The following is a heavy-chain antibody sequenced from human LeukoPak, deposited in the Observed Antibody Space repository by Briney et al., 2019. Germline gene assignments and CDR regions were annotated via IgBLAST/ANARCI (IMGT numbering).Heavy chain of an antibody. Sequence: GGSLRLSCAASGFTFSDYYMSWLRQAPGKGLEWVSYISSSSSYTDYADSVKGRFTISRDNAKNSLNLQMNSLRAEDTAVYYCARDSRYSGYSDYWGQGTLVTVSS. CDR2: ISSSSSYT. CDR3: ARDSRYSGYSDY. J-gene: IGHJ4*02. D-gene: IGHD5-12*01. V-gene: IGHV3-11*05. CDR1: GFTFSDYY.